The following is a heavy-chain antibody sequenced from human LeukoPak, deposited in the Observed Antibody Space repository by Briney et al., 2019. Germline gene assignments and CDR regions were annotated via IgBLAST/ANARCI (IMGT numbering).Heavy chain of an antibody. CDR1: GFTFSNYW. CDR2: INSDGNRT. D-gene: IGHD4/OR15-4a*01. Sequence: GGSLRLSCAASGFTFSNYWMHWVRQAPGKGLVWVSRINSDGNRTNYADFVKGRFTISRDNAKNTLYVQINSLRAEDTAVYYCARVFGAGYSDYWGQGTLVTVSS. V-gene: IGHV3-74*01. J-gene: IGHJ4*02. CDR3: ARVFGAGYSDY.